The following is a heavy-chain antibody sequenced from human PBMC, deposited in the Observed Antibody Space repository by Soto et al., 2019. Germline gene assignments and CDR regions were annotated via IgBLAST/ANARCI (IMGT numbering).Heavy chain of an antibody. CDR3: ARGGWFEFGTDY. D-gene: IGHD2-15*01. V-gene: IGHV4-30-4*01. CDR2: IYYSGST. Sequence: KTSETLSLTCTVSGGSISSGDYYWSWIRQPPGKGLEWIGYIYYSGSTYYNPSLKSRVTISVDTSKNQFSLKLSSVTAADTAVYYCARGGWFEFGTDYWGQGTLVTVSS. CDR1: GGSISSGDYY. J-gene: IGHJ4*02.